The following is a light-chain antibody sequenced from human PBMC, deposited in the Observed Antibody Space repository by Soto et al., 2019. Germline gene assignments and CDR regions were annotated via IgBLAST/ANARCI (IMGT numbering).Light chain of an antibody. Sequence: DIEMTQSPSSLSAAVGDRVSITCRAGQSIIRYLCWYQQKPGKAPKLLISVASSLQSGVSSRFTGSRSGTDFTLTISSLQSDDFATYYCQQSYSTAWTFGLGTKVEMK. CDR3: QQSYSTAWT. CDR1: QSIIRY. CDR2: VAS. V-gene: IGKV1-39*01. J-gene: IGKJ1*01.